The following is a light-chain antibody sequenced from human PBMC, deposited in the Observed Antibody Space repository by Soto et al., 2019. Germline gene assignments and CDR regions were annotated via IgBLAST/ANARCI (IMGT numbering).Light chain of an antibody. CDR1: QSISSW. CDR3: QYSNGYCLT. V-gene: IGKV1-5*03. Sequence: DIQLTQSPYTLSASVGDRVTITCRASQSISSWLAWYQQKPGKAPNLLIYKTSNLESGVPSRFSGSGSGTDFTITISSLQPDDFATYYCQYSNGYCLTFGGGTKVEIK. CDR2: KTS. J-gene: IGKJ4*02.